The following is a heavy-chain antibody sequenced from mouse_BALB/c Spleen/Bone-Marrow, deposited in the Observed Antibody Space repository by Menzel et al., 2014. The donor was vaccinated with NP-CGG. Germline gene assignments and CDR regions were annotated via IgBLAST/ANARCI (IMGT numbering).Heavy chain of an antibody. V-gene: IGHV1-31*01. CDR2: INPYNGAT. J-gene: IGHJ4*01. CDR3: ARNELLITTVVGKKSMEY. D-gene: IGHD1-1*01. Sequence: EVQLQQSGPELVKPGASVKISCKASGYSFTGYYMHWVKQSHVKSLEWIGRINPYNGATSYNQNFQDKASLTVDKSSSQAYIELQNLLYQDSEVYECARNELLITTVVGKKSMEYWGQGTSVTGSS. CDR1: GYSFTGYY.